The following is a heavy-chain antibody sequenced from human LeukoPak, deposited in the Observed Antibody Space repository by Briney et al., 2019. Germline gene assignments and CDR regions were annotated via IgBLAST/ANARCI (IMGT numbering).Heavy chain of an antibody. J-gene: IGHJ4*02. D-gene: IGHD3-22*01. CDR3: AKDNYYDNSAYPDY. CDR1: GFTVSSNY. Sequence: AGGSLTLSCAASGFTVSSNYMIWVREAPGKALECVSVIYSSGSTYFADYVKGRFIISRDNSKNTLYLQINSLRAEDKAVYYCAKDNYYDNSAYPDYWGQGTLVTVSS. V-gene: IGHV3-53*01. CDR2: IYSSGST.